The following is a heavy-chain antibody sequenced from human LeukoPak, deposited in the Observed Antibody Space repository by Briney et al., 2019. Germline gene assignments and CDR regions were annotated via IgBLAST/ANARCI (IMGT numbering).Heavy chain of an antibody. CDR2: INSDGSRT. CDR1: GFSFSIYW. Sequence: PGGSLRLSCAASGFSFSIYWMHWVRQAPGKGLVWVSHINSDGSRTSKADSVKGRFTISRDNAKNTLYLQMNSLRAEDTAVYYCTRGARYGKDVWGQGTTVTVS. J-gene: IGHJ6*02. V-gene: IGHV3-74*01. CDR3: TRGARYGKDV.